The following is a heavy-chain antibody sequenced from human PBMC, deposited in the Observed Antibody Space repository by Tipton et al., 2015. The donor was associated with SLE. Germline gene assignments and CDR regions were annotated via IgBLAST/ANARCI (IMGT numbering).Heavy chain of an antibody. J-gene: IGHJ5*02. Sequence: TLSLTCTVSGGSISSSSYYWGWIRQPPGKGLEWIGSIYYSGSTYYNPSLKSRVTISVDTSKNQFSLKLSSVTAADTAVYYCARDYRKGGGWFDPWGQGTLVTVSS. D-gene: IGHD1-26*01. CDR1: GGSISSSSYY. CDR2: IYYSGST. V-gene: IGHV4-39*07. CDR3: ARDYRKGGGWFDP.